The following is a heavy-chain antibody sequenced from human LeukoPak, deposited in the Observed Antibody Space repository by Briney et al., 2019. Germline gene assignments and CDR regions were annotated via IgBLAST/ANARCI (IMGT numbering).Heavy chain of an antibody. D-gene: IGHD4-11*01. Sequence: PGGSLRLSCAASGFTFSSYSMNWVRQAPGKGLEWVSSISSSSSYIYYADSVKGRFTISRDNAKNSLYLQMNSLRAEDTAVYYCARANSNHDAFDIWGQGTMVTVSS. CDR2: ISSSSSYI. CDR3: ARANSNHDAFDI. V-gene: IGHV3-21*01. J-gene: IGHJ3*02. CDR1: GFTFSSYS.